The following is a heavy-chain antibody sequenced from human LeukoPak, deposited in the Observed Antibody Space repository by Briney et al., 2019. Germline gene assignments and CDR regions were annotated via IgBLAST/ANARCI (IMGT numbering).Heavy chain of an antibody. CDR2: INHSGST. D-gene: IGHD2-15*01. CDR3: AGRGYCSGDTCPPGY. Sequence: SETLSLTCAVYGGSFSDYYWSWIRQPPGKGLEWIGEINHSGSTNYNPSLKSRVTMSADTSKSQFSLKLSSVTAADAAVYFCAGRGYCSGDTCPPGYWGQGTLVTVSP. V-gene: IGHV4-34*01. J-gene: IGHJ4*02. CDR1: GGSFSDYY.